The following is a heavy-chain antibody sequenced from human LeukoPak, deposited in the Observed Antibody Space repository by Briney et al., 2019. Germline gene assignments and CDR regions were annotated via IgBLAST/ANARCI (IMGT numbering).Heavy chain of an antibody. Sequence: PSETLSLTCTVSGGSISSSSYYWGWIRQPPGKGLEWIGSIYYSGSTHYNPSLKSRVTISVDTSKNQFSLKLSSVTAADTAVYYCARLLASISMVRGVIEIYYYYGMDVWGQGTTVTVSS. CDR2: IYYSGST. D-gene: IGHD3-10*01. J-gene: IGHJ6*02. V-gene: IGHV4-39*01. CDR1: GGSISSSSYY. CDR3: ARLLASISMVRGVIEIYYYYGMDV.